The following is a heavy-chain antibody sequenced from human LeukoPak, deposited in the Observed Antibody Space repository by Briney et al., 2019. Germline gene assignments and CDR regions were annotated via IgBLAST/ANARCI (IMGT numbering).Heavy chain of an antibody. V-gene: IGHV3-7*01. CDR1: GFTFSSHW. CDR2: INQDGSQK. D-gene: IGHD1-26*01. J-gene: IGHJ1*01. CDR3: GRWESHQFEFAL. Sequence: GGSLRLSCAASGFTFSSHWISWVRQAPGKGLEWVAHINQDGSQKYYVDSVEGRFAISRDNAKNSLFLQMSGLRAEDTAIYYCGRWESHQFEFALWGQGTLAPSPQ.